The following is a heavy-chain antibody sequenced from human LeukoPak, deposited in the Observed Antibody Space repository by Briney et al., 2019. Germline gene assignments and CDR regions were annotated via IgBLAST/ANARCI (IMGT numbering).Heavy chain of an antibody. CDR3: ARATYYYGSGSYTNDY. D-gene: IGHD3-10*01. Sequence: ASVKVSCKASGYTFTGCYMHWVRQAPGQGLEWMGWINPNSGGTNYAQKFQGRVTMTRDTSISTAYMELSRLRSDDTAVYYCARATYYYGSGSYTNDYWGQGTLVTVSS. CDR1: GYTFTGCY. J-gene: IGHJ4*02. V-gene: IGHV1-2*02. CDR2: INPNSGGT.